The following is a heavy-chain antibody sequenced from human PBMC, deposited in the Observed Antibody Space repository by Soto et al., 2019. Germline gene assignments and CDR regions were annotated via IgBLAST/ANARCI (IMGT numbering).Heavy chain of an antibody. J-gene: IGHJ4*02. D-gene: IGHD3-16*01. CDR3: AREGGGYYFDY. V-gene: IGHV3-64*01. CDR1: GFTFSSYA. CDR2: ISSNGGTT. Sequence: EVQLVESGGGLVQPGGSLRLSCAASGFTFSSYAMHWVRQAPGKGLEYVSTISSNGGTTYYANSVKGRFTISRDNYKNTLYLQMGRLRAEDMAVDYCAREGGGYYFDYWGQGTLVTVSS.